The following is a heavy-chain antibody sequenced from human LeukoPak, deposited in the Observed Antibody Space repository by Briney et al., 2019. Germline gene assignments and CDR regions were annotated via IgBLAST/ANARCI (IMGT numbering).Heavy chain of an antibody. Sequence: GGSLRLSCAASGFTFSNAWMSWVRQAPGKGLEWVGRIKSKTDGGTTDYAAPVKGRFTISRDDSKNTLYLQMNSLKTEDTAVYYCTTGARWLQNEEIKFDPWGQGTLVTVSS. D-gene: IGHD5-24*01. J-gene: IGHJ5*02. CDR1: GFTFSNAW. CDR2: IKSKTDGGTT. CDR3: TTGARWLQNEEIKFDP. V-gene: IGHV3-15*01.